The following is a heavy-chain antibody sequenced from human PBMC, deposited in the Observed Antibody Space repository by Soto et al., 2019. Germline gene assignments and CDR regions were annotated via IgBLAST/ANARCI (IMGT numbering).Heavy chain of an antibody. CDR1: GFTFSNYW. Sequence: GGSLRLSCAASGFTFSNYWVSWVRQAPGKGLEWVAIINQDGGEKYYVDSVKGRFTISRDNAKNSLYLQMNSLRAEDTAVYSCTRSTPTANTFDYWGQGTLVTVSS. CDR3: TRSTPTANTFDY. J-gene: IGHJ4*02. D-gene: IGHD4-17*01. CDR2: INQDGGEK. V-gene: IGHV3-7*05.